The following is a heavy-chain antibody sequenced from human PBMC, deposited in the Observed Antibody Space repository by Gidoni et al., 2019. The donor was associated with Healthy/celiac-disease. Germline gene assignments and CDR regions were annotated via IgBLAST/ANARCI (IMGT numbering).Heavy chain of an antibody. CDR2: MNPNSGNA. J-gene: IGHJ4*02. V-gene: IGHV1-8*01. D-gene: IGHD6-13*01. Sequence: QVQLVQSGAEVKKPGASVKIYCKASGYTCTSYDINWVRQATGQGLEWMGWMNPNSGNAGYAQKFQCRGTMTRNTSISTAYMELSSLRSEDTAVYDCARGVRIAAAGTFGYWGQGTLVTVSS. CDR3: ARGVRIAAAGTFGY. CDR1: GYTCTSYD.